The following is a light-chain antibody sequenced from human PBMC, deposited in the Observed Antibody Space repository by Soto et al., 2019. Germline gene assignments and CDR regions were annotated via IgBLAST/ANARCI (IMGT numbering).Light chain of an antibody. Sequence: EIVLTQSPATLSLSPGERATLSCKSSQSVSSYLAWYQQKPGQAPRLLIYDASNRATVIPARFSGIGSGTDFTLTISSLEPEDFAVYYCQQRSNWPTCGQGTKVDIK. J-gene: IGKJ1*01. CDR1: QSVSSY. CDR2: DAS. CDR3: QQRSNWPT. V-gene: IGKV3-11*01.